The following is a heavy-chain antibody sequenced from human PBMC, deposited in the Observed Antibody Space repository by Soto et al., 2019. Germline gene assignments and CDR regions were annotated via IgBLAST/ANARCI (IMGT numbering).Heavy chain of an antibody. V-gene: IGHV4-59*01. CDR3: ARVRGGLTTLTTPWFDP. Sequence: SETPSLTCTVSGDSISNYYWSWIRQPPGKGLEWIGYIYYSGTTNYNASLMSRVTISVDTSKNQFSLNLSSVTAADTAVYYCARVRGGLTTLTTPWFDPWGQGTLVTVSS. CDR2: IYYSGTT. CDR1: GDSISNYY. J-gene: IGHJ5*02. D-gene: IGHD4-4*01.